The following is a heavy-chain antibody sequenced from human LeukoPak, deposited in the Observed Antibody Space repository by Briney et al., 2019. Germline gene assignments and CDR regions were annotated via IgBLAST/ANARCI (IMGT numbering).Heavy chain of an antibody. V-gene: IGHV4-30-2*01. CDR3: ARAYSSGWYYFDY. Sequence: PSETLSLTCTVSGGSISSGGYYWSWIRQPPGKGLEWIGYIYHSGSTYYNPSLKSRVTISVDRSKNQFSLKLSSVTAADTAVYYCARAYSSGWYYFDYWGQGTLVTVSS. J-gene: IGHJ4*02. D-gene: IGHD6-19*01. CDR2: IYHSGST. CDR1: GGSISSGGYY.